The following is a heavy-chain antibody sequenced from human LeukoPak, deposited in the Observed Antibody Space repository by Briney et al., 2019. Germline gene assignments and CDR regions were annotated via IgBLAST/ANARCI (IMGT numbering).Heavy chain of an antibody. Sequence: SETLSLTCAVYGGSFSGYYWSWIRQPPGKGLEWIGEINHSGSTNYNPSLRSRVTISVDTSKNQFSLKLSSVTAADTAIYYCARAVIVVAAATQRNWFDPWGQGTLVTVSS. J-gene: IGHJ5*02. V-gene: IGHV4-34*01. CDR3: ARAVIVVAAATQRNWFDP. CDR2: INHSGST. D-gene: IGHD2-15*01. CDR1: GGSFSGYY.